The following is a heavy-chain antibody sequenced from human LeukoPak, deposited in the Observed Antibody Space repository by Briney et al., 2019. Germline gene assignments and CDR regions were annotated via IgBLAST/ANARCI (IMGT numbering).Heavy chain of an antibody. CDR2: INHSGST. V-gene: IGHV4-39*07. CDR3: ARDAATTDYYYYMDV. Sequence: SETLSLTCTVSGGSITSSTYYWGWIRQPPGKGLEWIGEINHSGSTNYNPSLKSRVTISVDTSKNQFSLKLSSVTAADTAVYYCARDAATTDYYYYMDVWGKGTTVTISS. J-gene: IGHJ6*03. D-gene: IGHD5-12*01. CDR1: GGSITSSTYY.